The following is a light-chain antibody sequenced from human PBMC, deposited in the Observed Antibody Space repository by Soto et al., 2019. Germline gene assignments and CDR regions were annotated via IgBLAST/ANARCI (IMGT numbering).Light chain of an antibody. CDR2: LGS. V-gene: IGKV2-28*01. Sequence: IVVTQSPLSLPVTPGEPASISCRSRQSLLDRDGYNHLDWYLQKPGQSPQLLIYLGSYRAPGVPDRFSGSGAGRDFTLKISRVEAEDVVFYYCKQAQQTRTFGQGTTVEIK. CDR3: KQAQQTRT. CDR1: QSLLDRDGYNH. J-gene: IGKJ1*01.